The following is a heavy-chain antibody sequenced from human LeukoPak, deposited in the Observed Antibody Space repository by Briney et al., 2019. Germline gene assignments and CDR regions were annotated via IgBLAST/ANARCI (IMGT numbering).Heavy chain of an antibody. V-gene: IGHV4-61*01. D-gene: IGHD3-3*01. CDR2: IYYSGST. J-gene: IGHJ6*03. CDR3: ARGLPHPTIFGVVIIDSEDYYMDV. CDR1: GDSITSGTYY. Sequence: PSETLSLTCTVSGDSITSGTYYWTWIRQPPGKGLEWIGYIYYSGSTNYNPSLKSRVTISVDTSKNQFSLKLSSVTAADTAVYYCARGLPHPTIFGVVIIDSEDYYMDVWGKGTTVTVSS.